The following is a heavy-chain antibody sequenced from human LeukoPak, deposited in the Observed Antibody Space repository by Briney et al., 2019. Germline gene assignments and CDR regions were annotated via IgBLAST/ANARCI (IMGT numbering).Heavy chain of an antibody. CDR2: ISYDGRNK. J-gene: IGHJ6*02. CDR1: GFTFSSYA. V-gene: IGHV3-30-3*02. Sequence: PGRSLRLSCAASGFTFSSYAMHWARQAPGKGLEGVAVISYDGRNKYYADSEKCRFTISRDNSKNMLYLQMNSLRAEDTAVYYCAKDIVVVPAGDYYYYGMDVWGQGTTVTVSS. D-gene: IGHD2-2*01. CDR3: AKDIVVVPAGDYYYYGMDV.